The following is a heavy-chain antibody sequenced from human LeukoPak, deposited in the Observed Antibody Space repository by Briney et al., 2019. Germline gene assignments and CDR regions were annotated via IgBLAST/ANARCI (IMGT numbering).Heavy chain of an antibody. D-gene: IGHD1-26*01. Sequence: GGSLRLSCVVSGITFSGYSMIWVRQAPRKGLEWLSFMTTSGNTIFYAESVKDRFTISRDNAKKSLYLQMNSLRDEDTAVYYCARVGGATAVTMYFEYWGQGTLVTVTS. J-gene: IGHJ4*02. V-gene: IGHV3-48*02. CDR3: ARVGGATAVTMYFEY. CDR2: MTTSGNTI. CDR1: GITFSGYS.